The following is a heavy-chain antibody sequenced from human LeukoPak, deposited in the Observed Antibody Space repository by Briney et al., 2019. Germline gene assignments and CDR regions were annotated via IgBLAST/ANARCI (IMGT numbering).Heavy chain of an antibody. J-gene: IGHJ5*02. CDR2: MNPNSGNT. Sequence: ASVKVSCKASGYTFTSYDINWVRQATGQGLEWRGWMNPNSGNTGYAQKFKGRVTMTRNTSISTAYMELSRLRSEDTAVYYCARLQMYYYDSSGRSGWFDPWGQGTLVTVSS. D-gene: IGHD3-22*01. CDR1: GYTFTSYD. V-gene: IGHV1-8*01. CDR3: ARLQMYYYDSSGRSGWFDP.